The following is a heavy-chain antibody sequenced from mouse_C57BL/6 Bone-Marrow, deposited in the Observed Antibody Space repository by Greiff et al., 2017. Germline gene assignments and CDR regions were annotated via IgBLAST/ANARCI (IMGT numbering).Heavy chain of an antibody. CDR1: GYTFTSYG. CDR3: ARLYGYDYWYFDV. D-gene: IGHD2-2*01. J-gene: IGHJ1*03. CDR2: IYPRSGNT. V-gene: IGHV1-81*01. Sequence: VKLVESGAELARPGASVKLSCKASGYTFTSYGISWVKQRTGQGLEWIGEIYPRSGNTYYNEKFKGKATLTADKSSSTAYMELRSLTSEDSAVYFCARLYGYDYWYFDVWGTGTTVTVSS.